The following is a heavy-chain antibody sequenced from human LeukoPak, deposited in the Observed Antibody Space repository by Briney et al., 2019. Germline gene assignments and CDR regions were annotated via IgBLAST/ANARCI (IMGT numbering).Heavy chain of an antibody. CDR2: IYSGGST. Sequence: GGSLRLSLAASGFTVSSNYMSWVRQAPGKGLEWVSVIYSGGSTYYADSVKGRFTISRDNSKNTLYLQMNSLRAEDTAVYYCARGSYDILTGSAYYFDFWGQGTLVTVSS. CDR1: GFTVSSNY. CDR3: ARGSYDILTGSAYYFDF. V-gene: IGHV3-53*05. J-gene: IGHJ4*02. D-gene: IGHD3-9*01.